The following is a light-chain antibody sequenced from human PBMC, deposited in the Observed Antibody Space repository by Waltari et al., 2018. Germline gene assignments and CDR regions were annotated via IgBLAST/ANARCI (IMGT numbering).Light chain of an antibody. CDR2: VNSDGSH. Sequence: QLVLTQSPSAYASLGASVKLTCTLSTGHSSNIIAWLQQRPAKGPRYLLKVNSDGSHTKGDDIPGRFSGSGSGADRYLTISNVQAVDEADYYCETGGHGTWVFGGGTKLTVL. CDR1: TGHSSNI. CDR3: ETGGHGTWV. V-gene: IGLV4-69*01. J-gene: IGLJ3*02.